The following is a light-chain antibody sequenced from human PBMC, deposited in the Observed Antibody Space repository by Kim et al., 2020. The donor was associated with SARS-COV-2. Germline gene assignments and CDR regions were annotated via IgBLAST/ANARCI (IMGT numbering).Light chain of an antibody. J-gene: IGKJ1*01. V-gene: IGKV1-5*01. CDR2: DAS. CDR1: QRTSSW. Sequence: DIQMTQSPSTLSASVGDRVTITCRASQRTSSWLVWYQQKSGKAPKPLIYDASSLESWVPSRFSGSRSGTEFTLTISSLQPDDFATYYCQQEGTFGQGTKVEIK. CDR3: QQEGT.